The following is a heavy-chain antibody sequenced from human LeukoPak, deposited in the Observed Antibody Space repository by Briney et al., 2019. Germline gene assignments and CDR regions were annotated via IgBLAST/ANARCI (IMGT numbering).Heavy chain of an antibody. Sequence: GGSLRLSCAASGFTFCSYAMHWVRQAPGKGLEWVAVISYDGSNKYYADSVKGRFTISRDNSKNTLYLQMNSLRAEDTAVYYCARAPVYDYVWGSYRKIDYWGQGTLVTVSS. D-gene: IGHD3-16*02. CDR3: ARAPVYDYVWGSYRKIDY. J-gene: IGHJ4*02. V-gene: IGHV3-30-3*01. CDR1: GFTFCSYA. CDR2: ISYDGSNK.